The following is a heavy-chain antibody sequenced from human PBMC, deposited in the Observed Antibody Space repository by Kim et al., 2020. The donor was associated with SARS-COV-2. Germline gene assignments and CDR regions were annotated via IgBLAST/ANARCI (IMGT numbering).Heavy chain of an antibody. J-gene: IGHJ4*02. CDR2: ISSSGSTI. Sequence: GGSLRLSCAASGFTFGDSYMSWIRQAPGKGLEWVSYISSSGSTIDYADSVKGRFTISRDNAKNSLYLQMNSLRAEDTAVYYCAGGYSYGYDFYYWGQGTLLTVSS. D-gene: IGHD5-18*01. CDR3: AGGYSYGYDFYY. V-gene: IGHV3-11*01. CDR1: GFTFGDSY.